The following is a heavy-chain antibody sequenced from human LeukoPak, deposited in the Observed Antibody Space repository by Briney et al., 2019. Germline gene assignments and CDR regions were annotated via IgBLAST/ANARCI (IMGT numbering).Heavy chain of an antibody. V-gene: IGHV3-21*01. J-gene: IGHJ5*02. CDR2: ISSTSYYI. CDR3: ARDSVPVITTSWFDP. D-gene: IGHD3-22*01. CDR1: GFTFSDYS. Sequence: GGSLRLSCAASGFTFSDYSMNWVRQAPGKGLEWVSSISSTSYYIYYADSVKGRFTVSRDNAKSSLFLQMNSLRAEDTAVYYCARDSVPVITTSWFDPWGQGTLVTVSS.